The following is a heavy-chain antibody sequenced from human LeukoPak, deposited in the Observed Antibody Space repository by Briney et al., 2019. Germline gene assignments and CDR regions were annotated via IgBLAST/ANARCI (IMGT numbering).Heavy chain of an antibody. Sequence: GGSLRLSCAASGFTFSDYYMSWIRQAPGKGLEWVSYISSSGSTIYYADSVKGRFTISRDKAKNSLYLQMNSLRAEDTAVYYCARVHYYDSSGYYYGPVDYFDYWGQGTLVTVSS. J-gene: IGHJ4*02. V-gene: IGHV3-11*01. CDR2: ISSSGSTI. CDR1: GFTFSDYY. CDR3: ARVHYYDSSGYYYGPVDYFDY. D-gene: IGHD3-22*01.